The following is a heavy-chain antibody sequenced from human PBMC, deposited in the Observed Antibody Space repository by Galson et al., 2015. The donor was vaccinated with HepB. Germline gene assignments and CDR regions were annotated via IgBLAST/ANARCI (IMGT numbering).Heavy chain of an antibody. Sequence: SLRLSCAASGFTFGSYAMHWVRQAPGKGLEWVAVISYDGSNKYYADSVKGRFTISRDNSKNTLYLQMNSLRAEDTAVYYCARDQVEALEVGATYYYYYYGMDVWGQGTTVTVSS. V-gene: IGHV3-30*04. CDR3: ARDQVEALEVGATYYYYYYGMDV. CDR1: GFTFGSYA. D-gene: IGHD1-26*01. CDR2: ISYDGSNK. J-gene: IGHJ6*02.